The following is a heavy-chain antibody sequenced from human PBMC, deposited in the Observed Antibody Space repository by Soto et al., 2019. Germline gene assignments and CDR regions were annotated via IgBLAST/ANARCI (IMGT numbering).Heavy chain of an antibody. CDR3: AASLFYYGMDV. J-gene: IGHJ6*02. Sequence: ESLKISCKGPGYTFTNYWIGWVRQMPGKGLEWMGIIYPGDSDTKYNPSFQGQVTISADKSITTTYLRWTSLKASDTAIYYCAASLFYYGMDVWGQGTTVTVSS. CDR2: IYPGDSDT. CDR1: GYTFTNYW. V-gene: IGHV5-51*01.